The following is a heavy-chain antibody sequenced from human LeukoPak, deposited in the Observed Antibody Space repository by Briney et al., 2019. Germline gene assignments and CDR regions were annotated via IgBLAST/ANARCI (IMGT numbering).Heavy chain of an antibody. CDR1: GFSFSSCW. CDR2: INTDGTDT. J-gene: IGHJ6*03. CDR3: ARVTYDFWSSPTYYMDV. Sequence: GGSLRLSCAASGFSFSSCWMHWVRQVPGKGLVWVSRINTDGTDTTYADSVKGRFTISRDNAKNSLYLQMNSLRAEDTAVYYCARVTYDFWSSPTYYMDVWGKGTTVTVSS. D-gene: IGHD3-3*01. V-gene: IGHV3-74*01.